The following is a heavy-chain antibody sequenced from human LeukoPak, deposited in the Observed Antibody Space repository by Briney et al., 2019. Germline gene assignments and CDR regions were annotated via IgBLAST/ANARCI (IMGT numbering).Heavy chain of an antibody. CDR3: ARDYPYSYYMNV. V-gene: IGHV3-30*03. J-gene: IGHJ6*03. CDR1: GFTFSNYV. D-gene: IGHD4-11*01. Sequence: PGRSLRLSCAASGFTFSNYVMHWVRQAPGKGLDWVAVISYDGSTKYYADSVKGRFTISRDNSKNTLYLQMNSLRAEDTAVYYCARDYPYSYYMNVWGNGTTVTVSS. CDR2: ISYDGSTK.